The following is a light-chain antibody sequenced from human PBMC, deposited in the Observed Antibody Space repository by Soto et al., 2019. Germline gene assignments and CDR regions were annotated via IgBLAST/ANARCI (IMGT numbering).Light chain of an antibody. CDR1: QSVSSTY. J-gene: IGKJ1*01. V-gene: IGKV3-20*01. Sequence: EIVLTQSPGTLSLSPGDRATLSCRASQSVSSTYLAWYQQKPGQAPRLLIYGASSRATGIPDRFSGSGSGTDFTLTISRLGPEDFAVYYCQQYGSSRTFGQGTKVDIK. CDR2: GAS. CDR3: QQYGSSRT.